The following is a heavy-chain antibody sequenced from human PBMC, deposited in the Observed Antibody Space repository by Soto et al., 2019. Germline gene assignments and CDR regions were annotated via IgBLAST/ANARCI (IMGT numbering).Heavy chain of an antibody. D-gene: IGHD4-17*01. Sequence: GGSLRLSCAASGFTFSSYAMSWVRQAPGKGLEWVSAISGSGGSTYYADSVKGRFTISRDNSKNTLYLQMNSLRAEDTAVYYCAKDRTTVTTLANTYYFDYWGQGTLVTVSS. V-gene: IGHV3-23*01. CDR2: ISGSGGST. J-gene: IGHJ4*02. CDR1: GFTFSSYA. CDR3: AKDRTTVTTLANTYYFDY.